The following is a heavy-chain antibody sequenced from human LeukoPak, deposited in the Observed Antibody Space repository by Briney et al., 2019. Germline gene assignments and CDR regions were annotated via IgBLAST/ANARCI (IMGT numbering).Heavy chain of an antibody. CDR2: IYYSGST. V-gene: IGHV4-39*07. D-gene: IGHD6-13*01. J-gene: IGHJ4*02. CDR3: ARGQIAAAVSYYFDY. Sequence: SSETLSLTCAVSGGSISSSSYYWGWIRQPPGKGLEWIGSIYYSGSTYYNPSLKGRVTISVDTSKNQFSLKLSSVTAADTAVYYCARGQIAAAVSYYFDYWGQGTLVTVSS. CDR1: GGSISSSSYY.